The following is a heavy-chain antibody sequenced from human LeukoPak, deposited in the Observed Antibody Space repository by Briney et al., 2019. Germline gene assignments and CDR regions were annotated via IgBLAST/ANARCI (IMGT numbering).Heavy chain of an antibody. CDR3: ARVGIDFWSGYSDY. V-gene: IGHV4-34*01. CDR2: INHSGST. Sequence: SETLSLTCAVYGGSFSGYYWSWIRQPPGKGLEWIGEINHSGSTNYNPSLKSRVTISVDTSKNQFSLKLSSVTAADTAVYYCARVGIDFWSGYSDYWGQGTLVTVSS. D-gene: IGHD3-3*01. J-gene: IGHJ4*02. CDR1: GGSFSGYY.